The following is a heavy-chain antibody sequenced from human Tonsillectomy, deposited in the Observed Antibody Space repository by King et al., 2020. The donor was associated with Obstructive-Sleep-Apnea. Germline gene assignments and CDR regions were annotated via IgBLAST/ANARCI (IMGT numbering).Heavy chain of an antibody. CDR3: ARDRAVAGYNWFDP. CDR1: GDSISSHFY. D-gene: IGHD6-19*01. V-gene: IGHV4-38-2*02. J-gene: IGHJ5*02. Sequence: QLQESGPGLVEPSETLSLTCSVSGDSISSHFYCAWIRTSPGQGLKWIGIIYHTGTTSYSPSFNGRAALSVDTSQNPFSLRLASVTAADTALYFCARDRAVAGYNWFDPWGQGTLVTVSS. CDR2: IYHTGTT.